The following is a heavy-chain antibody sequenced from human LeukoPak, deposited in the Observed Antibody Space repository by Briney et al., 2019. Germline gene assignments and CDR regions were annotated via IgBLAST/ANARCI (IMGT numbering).Heavy chain of an antibody. D-gene: IGHD3-3*01. Sequence: SETLSLTCAVYGGSFSGYYWSWIRQPAGKGLEWIGRIYTSGSTNYNPSLKSRVTMSVDTSKNQFSLKLSSVTAADTAVYYCAREGPDFWSGSNWFDPWGQGTLVTVSS. CDR1: GGSFSGYY. CDR3: AREGPDFWSGSNWFDP. CDR2: IYTSGST. V-gene: IGHV4-4*07. J-gene: IGHJ5*02.